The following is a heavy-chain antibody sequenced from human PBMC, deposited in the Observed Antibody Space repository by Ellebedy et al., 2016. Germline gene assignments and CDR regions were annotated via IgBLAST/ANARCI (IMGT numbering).Heavy chain of an antibody. D-gene: IGHD2-21*02. V-gene: IGHV3-21*01. J-gene: IGHJ4*02. CDR3: ARDNRDCGDDCFSEY. Sequence: GGSLRLSXKASGFNFRAFHMAWVRQAPGKGLEWVSSISSSRSFIKYADSVKGRFTISRDSAQESVFLQMNSLRADDTAIYFCARDNRDCGDDCFSEYWGQGTLVTVSS. CDR1: GFNFRAFH. CDR2: ISSSRSFI.